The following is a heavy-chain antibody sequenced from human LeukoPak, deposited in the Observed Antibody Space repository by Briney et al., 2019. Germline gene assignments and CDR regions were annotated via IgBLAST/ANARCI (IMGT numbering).Heavy chain of an antibody. CDR3: ARSAGRYDILTGSDY. J-gene: IGHJ4*02. Sequence: GRSLRLPCAASGFTFSSYGMHWVRQAPGKGLEWVAVIWYDGSNKYYADSVKGRFTISRDNSKNTLYLQMNSLRAEDTAVYYCARSAGRYDILTGSDYWGQGTLVTVSS. V-gene: IGHV3-33*01. CDR2: IWYDGSNK. D-gene: IGHD3-9*01. CDR1: GFTFSSYG.